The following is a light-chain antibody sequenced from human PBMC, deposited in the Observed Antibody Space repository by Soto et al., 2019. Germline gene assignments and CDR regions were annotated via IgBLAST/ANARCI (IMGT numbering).Light chain of an antibody. Sequence: DIVMPQSPATLSVSPGERATLSCRASQSFSSSLAWYQQKPGQAPRLLIYDASASATVIPARFSGSGSRTEFTLTISSLQTEDFAVYNWPQCNNWPFTIGGGTRVEI. CDR3: PQCNNWPFT. CDR2: DAS. J-gene: IGKJ4*01. V-gene: IGKV3-15*01. CDR1: QSFSSS.